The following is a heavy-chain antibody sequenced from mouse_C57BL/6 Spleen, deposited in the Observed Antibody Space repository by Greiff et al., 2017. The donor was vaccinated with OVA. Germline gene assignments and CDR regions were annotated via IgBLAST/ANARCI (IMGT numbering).Heavy chain of an antibody. D-gene: IGHD1-1*01. V-gene: IGHV1-50*01. CDR3: ARTTVVALDY. J-gene: IGHJ2*01. CDR1: GYTFTSYR. CDR2: IYPSASHT. Sequence: QVQLQQPGAELVKPGASVKLSCKASGYTFTSYRMQWVKQRPGQGLEWIGKIYPSASHTKYNQKFKGKATLTVDTSSSTAYMQLSSLTSEDSAVYYCARTTVVALDYWGQGTTLTVSS.